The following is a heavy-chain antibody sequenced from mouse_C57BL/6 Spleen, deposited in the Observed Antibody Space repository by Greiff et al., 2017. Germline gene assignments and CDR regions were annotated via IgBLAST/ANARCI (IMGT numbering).Heavy chain of an antibody. CDR3: ASGAYYYGY. CDR1: GYTFTDYY. CDR2: INPNNGGT. J-gene: IGHJ2*01. Sequence: VQLQQSGPELVKPGASVKISCKASGYTFTDYYMNWVKQSHGKSLEWIGDINPNNGGTSYNQKFKGKATLTVDKSSSTAYMELRSLTSEDSAVYYCASGAYYYGYWGQGTTLTVSS. D-gene: IGHD1-1*01. V-gene: IGHV1-26*01.